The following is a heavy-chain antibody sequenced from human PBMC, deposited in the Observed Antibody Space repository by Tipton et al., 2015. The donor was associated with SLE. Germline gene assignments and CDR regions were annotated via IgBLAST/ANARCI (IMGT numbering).Heavy chain of an antibody. CDR1: SSNY. D-gene: IGHD2-15*01. Sequence: SSNYMTWIRQPPGKGLEWIGSIYYSGTAHYENPSLKSRVTISIDTSNNQFSLRLTSVTAADTAVYYCARVAQGTLTVYSIDYWGQGTLVTVSS. CDR2: IYYSGTA. CDR3: ARVAQGTLTVYSIDY. J-gene: IGHJ4*02. V-gene: IGHV4-39*07.